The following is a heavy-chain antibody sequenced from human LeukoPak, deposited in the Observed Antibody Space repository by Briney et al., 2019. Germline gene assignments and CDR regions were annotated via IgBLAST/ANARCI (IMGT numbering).Heavy chain of an antibody. V-gene: IGHV3-23*01. CDR2: ISGSGGST. J-gene: IGHJ4*02. CDR1: GFTVSSNY. Sequence: GGSLRLSCAASGFTVSSNYMSWVRQAPGKGLEWVSAISGSGGSTYYADSVKGRFTISRDNSKNTLYLQMNSLRAEDTAVYYCAKDVIAVAGKTAPDYWGQGTLVTVSS. CDR3: AKDVIAVAGKTAPDY. D-gene: IGHD6-19*01.